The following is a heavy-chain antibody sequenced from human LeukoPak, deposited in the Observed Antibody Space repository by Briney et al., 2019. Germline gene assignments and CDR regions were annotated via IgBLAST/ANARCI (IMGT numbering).Heavy chain of an antibody. CDR2: INSDGSSI. Sequence: GGSLRLSCAASGFRFSSHWMHWVRQAPGKGLVWVSRINSDGSSISYADSVKGRFTISRDNAKNTLYLQMNSLGVEDTAVFYCVSSEWYAAFDIWGQGTMVTVSS. CDR3: VSSEWYAAFDI. V-gene: IGHV3-74*01. J-gene: IGHJ3*02. D-gene: IGHD6-19*01. CDR1: GFRFSSHW.